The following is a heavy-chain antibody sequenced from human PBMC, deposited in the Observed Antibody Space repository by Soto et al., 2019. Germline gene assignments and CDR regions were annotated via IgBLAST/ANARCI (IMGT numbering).Heavy chain of an antibody. CDR3: ARAYGAYDAFDI. CDR1: GFAYTCKA. D-gene: IGHD1-26*01. Sequence: GASVKPTSKASGFAYTCKAMNWLRQAPGQRLEWMGWINAGNGNTKYSQKFQGRVTITRDTSISTAYMELSRLRSDDTAVYYCARAYGAYDAFDIWGQGKMV. V-gene: IGHV1-3*01. J-gene: IGHJ3*02. CDR2: INAGNGNT.